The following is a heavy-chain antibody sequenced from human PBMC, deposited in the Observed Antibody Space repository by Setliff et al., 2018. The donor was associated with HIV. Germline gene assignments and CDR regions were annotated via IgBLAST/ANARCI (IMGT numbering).Heavy chain of an antibody. CDR2: IYYSGHT. CDR3: ARGVAAAGL. D-gene: IGHD6-13*01. V-gene: IGHV4-39*07. J-gene: IGHJ4*02. CDR1: SGSISTSSYY. Sequence: SETLSLTCIVSSGSISTSSYYWGWIRQPPGKGLEWIGSIYYSGHTFYNPSLRSRVTISVDTSKNQFSLKLSSVTAADTAVYYCARGVAAAGLWGQGTLVTVSS.